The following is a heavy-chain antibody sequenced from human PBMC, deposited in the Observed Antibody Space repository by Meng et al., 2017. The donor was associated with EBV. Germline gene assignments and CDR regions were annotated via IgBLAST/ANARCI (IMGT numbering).Heavy chain of an antibody. D-gene: IGHD6-13*01. J-gene: IGHJ4*02. CDR2: SIPILGTA. Sequence: VQLLQSGAEVRKLGSSVKVTCKASGGTFSSYAISWVRQAPGQGLEWMGGSIPILGTANYAQKFQGRVTITADKSTSTAYMERSSLRSEDTAVYYCVRAEIAAAGRLDYWGQGTLVTVSS. CDR1: GGTFSSYA. V-gene: IGHV1-69*06. CDR3: VRAEIAAAGRLDY.